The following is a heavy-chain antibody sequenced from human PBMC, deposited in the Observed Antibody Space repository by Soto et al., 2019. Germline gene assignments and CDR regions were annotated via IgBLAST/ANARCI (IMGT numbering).Heavy chain of an antibody. CDR1: RGSISRYC. CDR2: IYTSGST. V-gene: IGHV4-4*07. J-gene: IGHJ4*02. CDR3: ASSYDSSPFDY. Sequence: SLTFTVSRGSISRYCWSWLRQPAGKVLEWIGRIYTSGSTNHNPSLKSRVTMSVDTSKNQFSLKLSSVTAADTAVYYCASSYDSSPFDYWGQGTLVTVS. D-gene: IGHD3-22*01.